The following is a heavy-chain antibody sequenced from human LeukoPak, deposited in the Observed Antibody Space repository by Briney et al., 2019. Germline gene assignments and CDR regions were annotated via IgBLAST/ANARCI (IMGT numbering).Heavy chain of an antibody. D-gene: IGHD4-17*01. CDR2: IRYDGSNK. J-gene: IGHJ6*02. CDR1: GFTFSSYG. Sequence: PGGSLRLSCAASGFTFSSYGMHWVRQAPGKGLEWVAFIRYDGSNKYYADSVKGRFTISRDNSKNTLYLQMNSLRAEDTAVYCCAKSDYSRGYYYYYGMDVWGQGTTVTVSS. CDR3: AKSDYSRGYYYYYGMDV. V-gene: IGHV3-30*02.